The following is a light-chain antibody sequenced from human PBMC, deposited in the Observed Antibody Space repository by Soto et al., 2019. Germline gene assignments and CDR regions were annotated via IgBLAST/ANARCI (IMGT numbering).Light chain of an antibody. J-gene: IGKJ5*01. CDR1: RIIDTY. V-gene: IGKV1-39*01. Sequence: DIQMTQSPSSVSASVGDRVTITCRASRIIDTYVDWYQQKPGKAPDLLIYLASTLQVGVPSRFSGSGSGTDFTLTISGLQPEDFATYYCKHSYNTPITFGQGTRLEIK. CDR3: KHSYNTPIT. CDR2: LAS.